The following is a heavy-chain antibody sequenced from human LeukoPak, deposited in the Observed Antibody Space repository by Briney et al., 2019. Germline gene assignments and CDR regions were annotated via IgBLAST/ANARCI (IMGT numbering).Heavy chain of an antibody. Sequence: GESLKISWKGSGYSFTSYWIGWVRQMPGKGLEGMGIIYPGDSDTRYSPSFQGQVTISADKSISTAYLQWSSLKASDTAMYYCARRSESNWFDPWGQGTLVTVSS. CDR3: ARRSESNWFDP. V-gene: IGHV5-51*01. CDR2: IYPGDSDT. CDR1: GYSFTSYW. J-gene: IGHJ5*02.